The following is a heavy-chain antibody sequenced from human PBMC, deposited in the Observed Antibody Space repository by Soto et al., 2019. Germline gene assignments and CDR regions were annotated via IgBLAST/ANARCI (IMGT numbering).Heavy chain of an antibody. D-gene: IGHD2-15*01. J-gene: IGHJ6*02. Sequence: EVQLVQSGAEVKKPGESLTISCKTSGYSFNTYWISWVRQVPGKGLEWMGRIDPGDSNTNYSPSFQGHVTLSVDTSIGTAYLQWSSLKASDTATYYCARQGGYYYYGMDVWGQGTAVTVSS. CDR2: IDPGDSNT. CDR3: ARQGGYYYYGMDV. CDR1: GYSFNTYW. V-gene: IGHV5-10-1*03.